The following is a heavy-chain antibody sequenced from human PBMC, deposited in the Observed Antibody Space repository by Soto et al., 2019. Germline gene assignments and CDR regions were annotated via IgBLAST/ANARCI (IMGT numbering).Heavy chain of an antibody. CDR1: GYTFTSYG. CDR2: ISAYNGNT. D-gene: IGHD3-9*01. V-gene: IGHV1-18*01. J-gene: IGHJ6*02. Sequence: QVQLVQSGAEVKKPGASVKVSCKASGYTFTSYGISWVRQAPGQGLEWMGWISAYNGNTNYAQKLQGRVTMTTDTPTSTAYMELRSLRSDDTAVYYCARLDLQYYYYYGMDVWGQGTTVTVSS. CDR3: ARLDLQYYYYYGMDV.